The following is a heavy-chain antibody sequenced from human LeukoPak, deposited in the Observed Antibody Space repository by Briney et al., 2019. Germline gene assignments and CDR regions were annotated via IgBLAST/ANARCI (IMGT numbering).Heavy chain of an antibody. J-gene: IGHJ4*02. CDR2: IIPILGIA. CDR3: ARDPPEDIVVVPAAKNDY. Sequence: ASVKVSCKASGGTFSSYAISWVRQAPGQGLEWMGRIIPILGIANYAQKFQGRVTITADKSTSTAYMELSSLRSEDTAVYYCARDPPEDIVVVPAAKNDYWGQGTLVTVSS. V-gene: IGHV1-69*04. CDR1: GGTFSSYA. D-gene: IGHD2-2*01.